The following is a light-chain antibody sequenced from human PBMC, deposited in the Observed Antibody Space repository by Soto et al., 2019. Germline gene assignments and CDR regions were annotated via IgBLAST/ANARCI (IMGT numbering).Light chain of an antibody. J-gene: IGKJ1*01. Sequence: EIVLTQSPGTLSLSPGERATLSCRASQSISSSYLAWYQQKPGQAPRRLIYGPSSRATGIPDRFSGSGSGTDFTLTIHRLEPEDFAVYYCQQYDSSTRTFGQGPKVEIK. CDR1: QSISSSY. V-gene: IGKV3-20*01. CDR2: GPS. CDR3: QQYDSSTRT.